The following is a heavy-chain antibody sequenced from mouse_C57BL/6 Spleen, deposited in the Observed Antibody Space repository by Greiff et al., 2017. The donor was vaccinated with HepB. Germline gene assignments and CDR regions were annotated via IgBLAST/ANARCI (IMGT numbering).Heavy chain of an antibody. V-gene: IGHV1-19*01. CDR3: ARSGYYDGSRRAMDY. D-gene: IGHD1-1*01. CDR2: INPYNGGT. Sequence: EVQLQQSGPVLVKPGASVKMSCKASGYTFTDYYMNWVKQSHGKSLEWIGVINPYNGGTSYNQKFKGKATLTVDKSSSTAYMELNSLTSEDSAVYYCARSGYYDGSRRAMDYWGQGTSVTVSS. CDR1: GYTFTDYY. J-gene: IGHJ4*01.